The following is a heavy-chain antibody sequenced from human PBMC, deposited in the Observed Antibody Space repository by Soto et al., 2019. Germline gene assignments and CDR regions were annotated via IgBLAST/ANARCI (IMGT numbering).Heavy chain of an antibody. CDR3: ARYIAARPYDAFDI. CDR2: INSDGIST. CDR1: GFTFSSYW. Sequence: GGSLRLSCAASGFTFSSYWMHWVRQAPGKGLVWVSRINSDGISTSYADSVKGRFTISRDNAKNTLYLQMNSLRAEDTAVYYCARYIAARPYDAFDIWGQGTMVTVSS. J-gene: IGHJ3*02. D-gene: IGHD6-6*01. V-gene: IGHV3-74*01.